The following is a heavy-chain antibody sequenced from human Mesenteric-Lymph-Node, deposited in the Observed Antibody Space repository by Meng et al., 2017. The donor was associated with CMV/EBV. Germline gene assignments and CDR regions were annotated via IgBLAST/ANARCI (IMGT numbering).Heavy chain of an antibody. D-gene: IGHD2-2*01. V-gene: IGHV3-20*04. CDR1: GFTFDDYG. J-gene: IGHJ6*02. CDR2: INWNGGST. Sequence: GGSLRLSCAASGFTFDDYGMSWVRQAPGKGLEWVSGINWNGGSTGYADSVKGRFTISRDNAKNSLYLQMNSLRAEDTALYYCAKDGCSSTSCPDYYYYGMDVWGQGTTVTVSS. CDR3: AKDGCSSTSCPDYYYYGMDV.